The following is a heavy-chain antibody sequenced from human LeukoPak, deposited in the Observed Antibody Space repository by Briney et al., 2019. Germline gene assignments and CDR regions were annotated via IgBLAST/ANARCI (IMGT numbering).Heavy chain of an antibody. CDR2: IYYSGST. D-gene: IGHD5-24*01. J-gene: IGHJ4*02. V-gene: IGHV4-31*11. Sequence: SETLSLTCAVSGGSISSSNWWSWVRQHPGKGLEWIGYIYYSGSTYYNPSLKSRVTISVDTSKNQFSLKLSSVTAADTAVYYCARAEMATIPTGYWGQGTLVTVSS. CDR3: ARAEMATIPTGY. CDR1: GGSISSSNW.